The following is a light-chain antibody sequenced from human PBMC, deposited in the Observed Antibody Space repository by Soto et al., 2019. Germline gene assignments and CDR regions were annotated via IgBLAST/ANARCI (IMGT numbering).Light chain of an antibody. J-gene: IGKJ1*01. CDR3: QQYNSYSWT. Sequence: DIQMTQSPSTLSAFVGDRVTITCRASQSISSWLAWYQQKPGKAPKLLIYDASGLESGVSSRFSGSGSGTEFTLDISSLQPDDSATYYCQQYNSYSWTFGQGTKVDIK. CDR1: QSISSW. V-gene: IGKV1-5*01. CDR2: DAS.